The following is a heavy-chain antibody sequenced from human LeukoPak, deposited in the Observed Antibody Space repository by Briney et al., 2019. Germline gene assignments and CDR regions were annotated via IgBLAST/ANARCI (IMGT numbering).Heavy chain of an antibody. CDR1: GFSFSRYG. D-gene: IGHD6-13*01. CDR3: AKAATGYFDY. V-gene: IGHV3-30*18. CDR2: LSFDGNNK. J-gene: IGHJ4*02. Sequence: SVRLSCAASGFSFSRYGMHWVRPAPGKGLQWVAVLSFDGNNKDYADSVKGRFTISRDNSKNTLYLQMNSLRVEDTAVYYCAKAATGYFDYWGQGTPVTVSS.